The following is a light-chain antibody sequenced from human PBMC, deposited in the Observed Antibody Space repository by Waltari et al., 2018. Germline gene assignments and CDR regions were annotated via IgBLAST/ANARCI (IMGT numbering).Light chain of an antibody. CDR1: LTILYSSSNKNY. CDR2: WAS. CDR3: QQSYSTPLT. V-gene: IGKV4-1*01. Sequence: DIVMTQSPHSLAVALGERATIHCTSSLTILYSSSNKNYLEWYQQKPGQPPKLLIYWASTRESGVPDRFTGSGSGTDFTLTISSLQAEDVAVYYCQQSYSTPLTFGGGTKVEIK. J-gene: IGKJ4*01.